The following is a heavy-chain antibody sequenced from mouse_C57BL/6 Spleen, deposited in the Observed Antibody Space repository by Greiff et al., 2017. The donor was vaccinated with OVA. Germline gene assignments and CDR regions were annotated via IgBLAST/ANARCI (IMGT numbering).Heavy chain of an antibody. D-gene: IGHD2-5*01. CDR2: IYPGDGDT. CDR1: GYAFSSSW. J-gene: IGHJ2*01. CDR3: ARSGSNSPGYFDY. V-gene: IGHV1-82*01. Sequence: VQRVESGPELVKPGASVKISCKASGYAFSSSWMNWVKQRPGKGLEWIGRIYPGDGDTNYTGKFKGKATLTADKSSSTAYMQLSSLTSEDSAVYFCARSGSNSPGYFDYWGQGTTLTVSS.